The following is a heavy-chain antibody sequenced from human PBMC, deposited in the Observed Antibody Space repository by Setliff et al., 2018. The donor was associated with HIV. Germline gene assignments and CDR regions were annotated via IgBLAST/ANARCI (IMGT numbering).Heavy chain of an antibody. V-gene: IGHV4-34*01. J-gene: IGHJ6*02. CDR1: GGSFSDYY. Sequence: SETLSLTCAVYGGSFSDYYWSWIRQPPGKGLEWIGEINHSGRTIQSPSLGSRVTISIDTSKNQFSLKLSSVTAADTAVYYCAREDYYYYGMDVWGQGTLVTVS. CDR2: INHSGRT. CDR3: AREDYYYYGMDV.